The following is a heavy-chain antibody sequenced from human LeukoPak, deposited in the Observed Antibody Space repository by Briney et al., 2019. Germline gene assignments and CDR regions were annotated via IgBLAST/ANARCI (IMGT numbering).Heavy chain of an antibody. CDR2: ISFTGIT. V-gene: IGHV4-39*07. Sequence: SETLSLSCTVSGGSISSPNYYWGWIRQPPGKGLESIGTISFTGITYYNPSLKSRVTMSVDTSKNQFSLKLSSVTAADTAVYYCARETDVDTAMVKGDNWFDPWGQGTLVTVSS. J-gene: IGHJ5*02. D-gene: IGHD5-18*01. CDR3: ARETDVDTAMVKGDNWFDP. CDR1: GGSISSPNYY.